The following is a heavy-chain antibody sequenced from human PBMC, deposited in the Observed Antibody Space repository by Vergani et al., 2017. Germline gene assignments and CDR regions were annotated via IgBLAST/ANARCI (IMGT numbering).Heavy chain of an antibody. D-gene: IGHD2-2*01. Sequence: QVQLQESGPGLVKPSETLSLTCTVSGGSISSYYWSWIRQPPGKGLEWIGYIYYSGSTNFNPSLKSRVTISVDTSKNQFSLKLSSVTAADTAVYYCARARFTKYQLPGYFDSWGQGILVTVSS. CDR1: GGSISSYY. CDR2: IYYSGST. J-gene: IGHJ4*02. CDR3: ARARFTKYQLPGYFDS. V-gene: IGHV4-59*01.